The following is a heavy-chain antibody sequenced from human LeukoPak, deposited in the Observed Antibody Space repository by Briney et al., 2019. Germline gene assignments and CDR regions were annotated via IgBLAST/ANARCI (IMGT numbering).Heavy chain of an antibody. V-gene: IGHV3-43*01. CDR2: AGWVGGTT. Sequence: GGSLRLSCATSGFTFDRYTIHWVRQAPGKGLEWVSLAGWVGGTTYYSDSVRGRFTISRDGGKNSVYLQMNSLTTDDTAFYFCAKELDTMFFDYWGQGALVTVSS. CDR1: GFTFDRYT. CDR3: AKELDTMFFDY. J-gene: IGHJ4*02. D-gene: IGHD3-10*02.